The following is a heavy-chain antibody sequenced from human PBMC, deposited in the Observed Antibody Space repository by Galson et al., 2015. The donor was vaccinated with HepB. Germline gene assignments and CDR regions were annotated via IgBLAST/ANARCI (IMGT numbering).Heavy chain of an antibody. D-gene: IGHD6-19*01. CDR2: INAVGNT. Sequence: SLRLSCATSGFTFSSYVMAWVRQAPGKGLEWVSSINAVGNTNYADSVKGRFTISRDYSNNVLFLQMTSLRDDDTAVYYCANQKAYNSGLVYWGQGTLVTVSS. V-gene: IGHV3-23*01. CDR1: GFTFSSYV. J-gene: IGHJ4*02. CDR3: ANQKAYNSGLVY.